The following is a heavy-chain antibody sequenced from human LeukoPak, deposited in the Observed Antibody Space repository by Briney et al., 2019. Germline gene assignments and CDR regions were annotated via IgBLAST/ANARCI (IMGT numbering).Heavy chain of an antibody. V-gene: IGHV1-18*01. CDR2: ISAYNSNT. CDR1: GYTFTSYG. J-gene: IGHJ4*02. Sequence: ASVKVSCKASGYTFTSYGISWVRQAPGQGLEWMGWISAYNSNTNYAQKLQGRVTMTTDTSTSTAYMELRSLRSDDTAVYYCARGSAGSLAAAHSLFHYWGQGTLVTVSS. CDR3: ARGSAGSLAAAHSLFHY. D-gene: IGHD6-13*01.